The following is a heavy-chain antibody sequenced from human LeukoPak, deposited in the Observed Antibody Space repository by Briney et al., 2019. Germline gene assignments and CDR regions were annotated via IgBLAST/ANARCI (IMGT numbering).Heavy chain of an antibody. CDR3: AKEQLVQGWFDP. V-gene: IGHV3-9*01. CDR2: ISWNSGSI. D-gene: IGHD6-13*01. Sequence: GGSLRLSCAASGSTFDDYAMHWVRHAPGKGLEWVSGISWNSGSIGYADSVKGRFTISRDNAKNSLYLQMNSLRAEDTALYYCAKEQLVQGWFDPWGQGTLVTVSS. J-gene: IGHJ5*02. CDR1: GSTFDDYA.